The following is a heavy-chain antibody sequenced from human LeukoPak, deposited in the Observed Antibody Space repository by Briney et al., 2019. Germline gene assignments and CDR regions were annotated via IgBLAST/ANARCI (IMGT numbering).Heavy chain of an antibody. CDR1: GGSISSSSYY. J-gene: IGHJ4*02. CDR3: ARATITTYYFDY. V-gene: IGHV4-39*01. D-gene: IGHD5-24*01. CDR2: IYYSGST. Sequence: PSETLSLTCTVSGGSISSSSYYWGWIRQPPGKELEWIGSIYYSGSTYYNPSLKSRVTISVDTSKNQFSLKLSSVTAADTAVYYCARATITTYYFDYWGQGTLVTVSS.